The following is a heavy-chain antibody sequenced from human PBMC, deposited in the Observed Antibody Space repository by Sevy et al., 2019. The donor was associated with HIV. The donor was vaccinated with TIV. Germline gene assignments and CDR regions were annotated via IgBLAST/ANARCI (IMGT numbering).Heavy chain of an antibody. D-gene: IGHD1-26*01. CDR1: GGSITSLY. J-gene: IGHJ4*02. Sequence: SETLSLTCTVSGGSITSLYWNWIRQPPGKGLEWIANIYYNGHINYNPSLKSRVTLSLDTSKNQFSLRLSSVTAADTAMYYCAGENAWGRGYSWVQGTLFTVSS. CDR2: IYYNGHI. V-gene: IGHV4-59*08. CDR3: AGENAWGRGYS.